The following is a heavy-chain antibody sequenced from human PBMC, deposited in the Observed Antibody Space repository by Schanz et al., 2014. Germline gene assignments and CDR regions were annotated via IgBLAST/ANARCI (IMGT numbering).Heavy chain of an antibody. J-gene: IGHJ4*02. CDR3: AKVTPAATYLDS. D-gene: IGHD2-2*01. CDR1: GFTFSDYY. CDR2: ISHSGDST. V-gene: IGHV3-11*01. Sequence: PGGSLRLSFAASGFTFSDYYMTRIRQAPGKGLEWVSDISHSGDSTHYADSVKGRFTISRDNAKNSLFLQMNSLNAEDTAVYYCAKVTPAATYLDSWGLGTLVTVSS.